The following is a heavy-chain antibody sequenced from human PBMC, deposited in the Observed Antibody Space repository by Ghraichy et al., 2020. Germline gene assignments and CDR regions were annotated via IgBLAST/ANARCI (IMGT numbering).Heavy chain of an antibody. J-gene: IGHJ4*02. V-gene: IGHV4-31*03. CDR2: IYYSGST. D-gene: IGHD6-13*01. Sequence: TLSLTCTVSGGSISSGGYYWSWIRQHPGKGLEWIGYIYYSGSTYYNPSLKSRVTISVDTSKNQFSLKLSSVTAADTAVYYCARDESSSWYFFWGQGTLVTVSS. CDR1: GGSISSGGYY. CDR3: ARDESSSWYFF.